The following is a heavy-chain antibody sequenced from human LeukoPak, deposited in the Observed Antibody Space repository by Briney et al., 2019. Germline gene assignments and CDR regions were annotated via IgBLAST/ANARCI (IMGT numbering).Heavy chain of an antibody. Sequence: SETLSLTCTVSGGSISSYYWSWIRQPPGKGLEWIGEINHSGSTKYNPSLKSRVTISVDASKNQFSLKLRSVTAADTAVYYCASSPNPQLFDYWGQGTLVIVSS. J-gene: IGHJ4*02. CDR3: ASSPNPQLFDY. D-gene: IGHD1-14*01. CDR1: GGSISSYY. CDR2: INHSGST. V-gene: IGHV4-34*01.